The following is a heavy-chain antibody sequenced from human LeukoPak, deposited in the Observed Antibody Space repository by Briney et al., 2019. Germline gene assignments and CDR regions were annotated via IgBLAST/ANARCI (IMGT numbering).Heavy chain of an antibody. J-gene: IGHJ5*02. CDR1: GGSIGSGYY. CDR3: ARHYGP. V-gene: IGHV4-39*01. Sequence: PSETLSLTCTASGGSIGSGYYWAWIRQPPGKGLEWIGSIHYGGTTHYNPSLQSRVTISVDASKNQFSLKLNSVTAADTAVYYCARHYGPWGQGTLVTVSS. D-gene: IGHD3-10*01. CDR2: IHYGGTT.